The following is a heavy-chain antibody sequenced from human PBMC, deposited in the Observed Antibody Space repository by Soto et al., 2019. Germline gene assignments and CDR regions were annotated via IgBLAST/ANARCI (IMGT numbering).Heavy chain of an antibody. V-gene: IGHV3-11*06. CDR2: ISSSGSYT. CDR3: ARVPYYYTSGTDYGMDV. J-gene: IGHJ6*02. D-gene: IGHD3-10*01. CDR1: GFTFSDYY. Sequence: QVQLEESGGGLVKPGGSLRLSCAASGFTFSDYYMSWIRQAPGKGLEWLSYISSSGSYTNYADSVEGRFTISRDNAKNSLYLQMNSLRGEDTAVYYCARVPYYYTSGTDYGMDVWGQGTTVTVSS.